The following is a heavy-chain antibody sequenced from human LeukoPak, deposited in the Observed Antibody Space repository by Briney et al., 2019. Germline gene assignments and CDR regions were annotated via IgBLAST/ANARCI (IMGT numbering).Heavy chain of an antibody. Sequence: GGSLRLSCVASGFTFGAYAMHCVRQAPGKGLERVSFISGHGGTTYYVDSLKGRFAISRDNTNNSLYLEMNSLTTEDTALYYCAKLEVVPDPWADALDIWGQGTMVTVSS. CDR1: GFTFGAYA. CDR3: AKLEVVPDPWADALDI. J-gene: IGHJ3*02. D-gene: IGHD3-22*01. CDR2: ISGHGGTT. V-gene: IGHV3-43*02.